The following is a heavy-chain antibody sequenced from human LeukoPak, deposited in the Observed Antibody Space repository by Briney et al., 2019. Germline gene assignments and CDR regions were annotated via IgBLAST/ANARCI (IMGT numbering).Heavy chain of an antibody. CDR2: ISAYNGNT. CDR3: ARDGGPLRFLEWSLGGNNWFDP. CDR1: GYTFTSYG. D-gene: IGHD3-3*01. Sequence: ASVKVSCKASGYTFTSYGISWVRQAPGQGLEWMGWISAYNGNTNYAQKLQGRVTMTTDTSTSTAYMELRSLRSDDTAVYYCARDGGPLRFLEWSLGGNNWFDPWGQGTLVTVSS. V-gene: IGHV1-18*01. J-gene: IGHJ5*02.